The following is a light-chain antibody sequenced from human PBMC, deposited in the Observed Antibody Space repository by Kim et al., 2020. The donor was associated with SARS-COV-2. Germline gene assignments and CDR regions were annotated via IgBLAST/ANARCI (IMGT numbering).Light chain of an antibody. V-gene: IGKV1-16*01. CDR3: QQFRFYPPT. CDR2: AAS. Sequence: ASVGDRVTITCRASQDISNYLAWFQQKPGKAPKPLIYAASNLQGGVPARFGGSGSGTQFTLTIGSLQPEDVATYYCQQFRFYPPTFGGGTKVDIK. J-gene: IGKJ4*01. CDR1: QDISNY.